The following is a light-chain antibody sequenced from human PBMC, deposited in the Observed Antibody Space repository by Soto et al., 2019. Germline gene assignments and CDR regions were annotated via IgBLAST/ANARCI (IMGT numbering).Light chain of an antibody. J-gene: IGKJ2*01. V-gene: IGKV1-39*01. CDR1: QSISVH. CDR2: AAS. Sequence: DIQMPQSPSSLSASVGDTVTITCRASQSISVHLNWYQQKPGKVPKLLIYAASNLQSGVPSSFSGSVSETDFALTISMLQPEDFATYYCQQSYISPYTFGQGTKLQIK. CDR3: QQSYISPYT.